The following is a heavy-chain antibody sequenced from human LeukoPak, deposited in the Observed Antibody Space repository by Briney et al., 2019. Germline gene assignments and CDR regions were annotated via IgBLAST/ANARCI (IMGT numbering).Heavy chain of an antibody. V-gene: IGHV1-24*01. J-gene: IGHJ4*02. D-gene: IGHD5-12*01. CDR3: ATAPYSGYEKFDY. Sequence: ASVKVSCKVSGYTLTELSMHWVRQAPGKGLEWMGGFDPEDGETIYAQKFQGRVTMTEDTSTDTAYMELSSLRSEDTAVYYCATAPYSGYEKFDYWGQGTLDTVSS. CDR2: FDPEDGET. CDR1: GYTLTELS.